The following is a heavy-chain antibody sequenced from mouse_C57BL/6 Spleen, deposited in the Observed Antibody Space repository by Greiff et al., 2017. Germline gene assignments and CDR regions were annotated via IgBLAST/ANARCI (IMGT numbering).Heavy chain of an antibody. V-gene: IGHV1-4*01. Sequence: QFQLQQSGAELARPGASVKMSCKASGYTFTSYTMHWVKQRPGQVLEWIGYINPYNGYTKYNQKFQDKATLTADKSSSSTYMQLSSLTSEDSAVYYCAREAYNYVRMDYGGQRTSVTV. J-gene: IGHJ4*01. CDR2: INPYNGYT. CDR3: AREAYNYVRMDY. D-gene: IGHD2-12*01. CDR1: GYTFTSYT.